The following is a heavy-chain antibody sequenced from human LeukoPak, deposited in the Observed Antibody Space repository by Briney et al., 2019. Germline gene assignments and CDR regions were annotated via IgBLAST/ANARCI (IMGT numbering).Heavy chain of an antibody. D-gene: IGHD3-22*01. CDR2: ISSSGSTI. CDR1: GFTFSSYG. V-gene: IGHV3-48*04. CDR3: AGREILLPYN. J-gene: IGHJ4*02. Sequence: GGSLRLSCAASGFTFSSYGMHWVRQAPGKGLEWVSYISSSGSTIYYADSVKGRFTISRDNAKNSLYLQMNSLRAEDTAVYYCAGREILLPYNWGQGTLVTVSS.